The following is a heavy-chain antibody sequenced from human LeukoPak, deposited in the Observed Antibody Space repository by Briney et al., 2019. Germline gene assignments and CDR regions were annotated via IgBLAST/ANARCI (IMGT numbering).Heavy chain of an antibody. J-gene: IGHJ4*02. D-gene: IGHD3-10*01. CDR1: GFIITSYG. V-gene: IGHV3-23*01. CDR3: AKVGVLLWFGESPGYFDY. CDR2: ISGSGGST. Sequence: HAGGFLRVSWAAAGFIITSYGMRWVRQAPGNGLEWVSAISGSGGSTYYADSVKGRFTISRDNSKNTLYLQMNSLRAEDTAVYYCAKVGVLLWFGESPGYFDYWGQGTLVTVSS.